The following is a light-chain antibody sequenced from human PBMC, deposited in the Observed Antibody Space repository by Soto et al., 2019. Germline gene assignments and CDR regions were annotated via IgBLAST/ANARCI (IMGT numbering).Light chain of an antibody. CDR2: RAS. J-gene: IGKJ2*01. CDR3: QQYDSFLYT. V-gene: IGKV1-5*03. CDR1: QSISDW. Sequence: DIQMTQSPSTLSASVGDRVAITCRANQSISDWLAWYQQKPGKAPKLLIYRASTLEIGVPSRFSGSGPGTDFTLTISSLHPDDFATYCCQQYDSFLYTFGQGTNLEMK.